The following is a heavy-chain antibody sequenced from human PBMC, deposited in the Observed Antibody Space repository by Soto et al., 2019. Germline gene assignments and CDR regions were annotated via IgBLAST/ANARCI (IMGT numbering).Heavy chain of an antibody. CDR3: ARGVVGYSNTYYYYYYGMDV. J-gene: IGHJ6*02. Sequence: QVQLVQSGAEVKKPGSSVKVSCKASGGTFSSYAISWVRQAPGQGLEWMGGIIPIFGTANYAQKFQGRVTITADESTSTAYMELSSPRSEDTAVYYCARGVVGYSNTYYYYYYGMDVWGQGTTVTVSS. V-gene: IGHV1-69*12. D-gene: IGHD4-4*01. CDR1: GGTFSSYA. CDR2: IIPIFGTA.